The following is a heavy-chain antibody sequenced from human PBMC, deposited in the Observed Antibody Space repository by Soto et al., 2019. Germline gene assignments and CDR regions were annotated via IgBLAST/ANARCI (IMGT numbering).Heavy chain of an antibody. D-gene: IGHD3-3*01. CDR1: GGSFSGYY. CDR3: ARTYYDFWSGYTDE. Sequence: PSETLSLTCAVYGGSFSGYYWSWIRQPPGKGLEWIGEINHSGSTNYNPSLKSRVTISVDTSKNQFSLKLSSVTAADTAVYYCARTYYDFWSGYTDEWGQGTLVTVSS. V-gene: IGHV4-34*01. J-gene: IGHJ4*02. CDR2: INHSGST.